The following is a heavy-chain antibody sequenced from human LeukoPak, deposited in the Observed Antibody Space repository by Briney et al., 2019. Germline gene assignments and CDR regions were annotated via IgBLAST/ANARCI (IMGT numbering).Heavy chain of an antibody. Sequence: SETLSLTCAVSGYSISSGYYWGWIRQPPGKGLEWIGSIYHSGSTYYNPSLKSRVTISVDTSKNQFSLKLSSVTAADTAVYYCARSFSGTVIFRYWGQGTLVTVSS. CDR2: IYHSGST. CDR1: GYSISSGYY. CDR3: ARSFSGTVIFRY. D-gene: IGHD3/OR15-3a*01. V-gene: IGHV4-38-2*01. J-gene: IGHJ4*02.